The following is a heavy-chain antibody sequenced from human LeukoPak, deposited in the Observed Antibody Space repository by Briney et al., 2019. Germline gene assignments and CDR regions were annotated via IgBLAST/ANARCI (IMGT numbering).Heavy chain of an antibody. CDR1: GDSISAYY. J-gene: IGHJ5*02. CDR3: ARGSGYNDNWFDP. V-gene: IGHV4-4*07. Sequence: NPSETLSLTCTVSGDSISAYYWSWIRQPAGKGLEWIGRVYTSGSTNYNPSLKSRVTMSVDTSKNQFSLKLTSVTAADTAVYYCARGSGYNDNWFDPWGQGTLVTVSS. CDR2: VYTSGST. D-gene: IGHD5-12*01.